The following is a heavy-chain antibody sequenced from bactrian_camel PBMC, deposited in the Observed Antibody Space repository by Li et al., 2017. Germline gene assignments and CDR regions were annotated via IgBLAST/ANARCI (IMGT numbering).Heavy chain of an antibody. CDR2: IVSDGST. CDR1: AYIYGNYC. J-gene: IGHJ4*01. CDR3: AAASVYGGVD. Sequence: HVQLVESGGGLVQAGGSLRLSCAASAYIYGNYCMGWFRQAPGKEREGVATIVSDGSTSYADSVKGRFTISADDAENTLHLDMNNLQPDDTAVYYCAAASVYGGVDWGQGTQVTVS. D-gene: IGHD2*01. V-gene: IGHV3S53*01.